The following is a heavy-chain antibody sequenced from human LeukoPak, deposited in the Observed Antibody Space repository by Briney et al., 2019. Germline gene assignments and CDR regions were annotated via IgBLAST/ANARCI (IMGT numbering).Heavy chain of an antibody. Sequence: PGGSLRLSCAASGFTFSSYWMSWVRQAPGKGLEWVANIKQDGSEKYYVDSVKGRFTISRDNSKNTLYLQMNSLRAEDTAVYYCAREVGVLALLGFNWYFDLWGRGTLVTVSS. CDR3: AREVGVLALLGFNWYFDL. D-gene: IGHD7-27*01. J-gene: IGHJ2*01. V-gene: IGHV3-7*03. CDR2: IKQDGSEK. CDR1: GFTFSSYW.